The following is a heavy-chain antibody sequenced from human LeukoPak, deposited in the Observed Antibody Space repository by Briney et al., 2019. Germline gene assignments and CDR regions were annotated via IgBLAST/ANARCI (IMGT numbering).Heavy chain of an antibody. CDR2: INPSGGST. D-gene: IGHD2-15*01. Sequence: GASVKVSCKASGYTFTSYYMHWVRQAPGQGLEWMGIINPSGGSTSYAQKFQGRVTMTRDTSTSTVYMELSSLRSEDTAVYYCARAPRYCSGGSCCSAAPNWFDPWGQGTLVTVSS. J-gene: IGHJ5*02. V-gene: IGHV1-46*01. CDR3: ARAPRYCSGGSCCSAAPNWFDP. CDR1: GYTFTSYY.